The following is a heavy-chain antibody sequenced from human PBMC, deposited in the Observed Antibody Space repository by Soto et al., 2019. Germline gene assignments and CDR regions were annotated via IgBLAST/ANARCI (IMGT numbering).Heavy chain of an antibody. D-gene: IGHD4-17*01. V-gene: IGHV1-8*01. Sequence: QVQLVQSGAEVKKPGASVKVSCKASGYTFTSYDSNWVRQATGQGLEYLGWMNPNRGNTGYVQKCQGRDAMTRDASISTANMEPSSTRSEDTAVYFCARGVKYGAYSRWFDPWGQGTLVTVSS. CDR2: MNPNRGNT. CDR3: ARGVKYGAYSRWFDP. J-gene: IGHJ5*02. CDR1: GYTFTSYD.